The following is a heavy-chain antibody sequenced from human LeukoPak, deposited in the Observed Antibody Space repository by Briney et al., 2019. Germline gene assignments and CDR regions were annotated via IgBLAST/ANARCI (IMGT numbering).Heavy chain of an antibody. Sequence: GGSLRLSCAASGFSFSNYWMSWVRQAPGNGLEWVANIKEDGSEKYYVDSVKGRFTISRDSAKNSLYLQMSSLRAEDTALYYCARDEFRPLGYWGQGTLVTVPS. J-gene: IGHJ4*02. CDR2: IKEDGSEK. V-gene: IGHV3-7*01. CDR3: ARDEFRPLGY. CDR1: GFSFSNYW.